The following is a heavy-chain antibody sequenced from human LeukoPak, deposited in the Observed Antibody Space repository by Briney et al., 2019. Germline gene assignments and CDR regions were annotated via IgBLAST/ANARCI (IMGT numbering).Heavy chain of an antibody. CDR1: GFTFSDYN. J-gene: IGHJ6*03. D-gene: IGHD2-15*01. V-gene: IGHV3-11*01. Sequence: GGSLRLSCAASGFTFSDYNMRWIRQAPGKGLEWVSSISRSGSTKYYADSVKGRFTISRDNAKNSLFLQMNSLRAEDTAVYYCARVLRYCSGGNCYSGGLGYMDVWGKGTTVTIPS. CDR2: ISRSGSTK. CDR3: ARVLRYCSGGNCYSGGLGYMDV.